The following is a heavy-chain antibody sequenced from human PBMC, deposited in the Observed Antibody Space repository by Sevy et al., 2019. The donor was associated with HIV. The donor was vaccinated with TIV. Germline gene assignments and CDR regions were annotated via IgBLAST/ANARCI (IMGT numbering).Heavy chain of an antibody. CDR3: VKELGYCSSTSCLKYYYYYMDV. CDR1: GFTFSSYA. D-gene: IGHD2-2*01. V-gene: IGHV3-64D*06. Sequence: GGSLRLSCSASGFTFSSYAMHWVRQAPGKGLEYVSVCSSNGGSTYYADSVKGRFTISRDNSKNTLYLQMSSLRAEDTAVYYCVKELGYCSSTSCLKYYYYYMDVWGKGTTVTVSS. J-gene: IGHJ6*03. CDR2: CSSNGGST.